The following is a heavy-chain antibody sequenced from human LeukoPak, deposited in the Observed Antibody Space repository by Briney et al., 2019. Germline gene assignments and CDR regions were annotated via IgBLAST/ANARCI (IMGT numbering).Heavy chain of an antibody. D-gene: IGHD1-26*01. Sequence: ASVKVSCKASGYTFTSYGISWVRQAPGQGLEWMGWISAYNGNINYAQKLQGRVTMTTDTSTSTAYMELRSLRSDDTAVYYCARDRRRWELPGLGWFDPWGQGTLVTVSS. J-gene: IGHJ5*02. V-gene: IGHV1-18*01. CDR3: ARDRRRWELPGLGWFDP. CDR1: GYTFTSYG. CDR2: ISAYNGNI.